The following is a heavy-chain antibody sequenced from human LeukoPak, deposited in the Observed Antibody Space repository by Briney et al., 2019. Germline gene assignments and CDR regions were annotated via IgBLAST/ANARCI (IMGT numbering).Heavy chain of an antibody. Sequence: PGGSLRLSCAASGFTFSSYSMNWVRQAPGKGLEWVSYISSSSSTIYYADSVKGRFTISRDNAKNSLYLQMNSLRAEDTAVYYCARVPGPDYGDFGYYYYYMDVWGKGTTVTVSS. D-gene: IGHD4-17*01. V-gene: IGHV3-48*01. CDR3: ARVPGPDYGDFGYYYYYMDV. J-gene: IGHJ6*03. CDR1: GFTFSSYS. CDR2: ISSSSSTI.